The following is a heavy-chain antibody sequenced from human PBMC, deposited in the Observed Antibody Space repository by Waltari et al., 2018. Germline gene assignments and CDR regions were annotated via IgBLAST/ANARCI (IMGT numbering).Heavy chain of an antibody. CDR1: GYSISSGYY. J-gene: IGHJ3*02. Sequence: QVQLQESGPGLVKPSETLSLTCAVSGYSISSGYYWGWIRQPPGKGLEWIGSIYRSGRTNYNPSLKSRVTISVDTSKNQFSLKLSSVTAADTAVYYCARSYTIFGAYDAFDIWGQGTMVTVSS. CDR3: ARSYTIFGAYDAFDI. D-gene: IGHD3-3*01. CDR2: IYRSGRT. V-gene: IGHV4-38-2*01.